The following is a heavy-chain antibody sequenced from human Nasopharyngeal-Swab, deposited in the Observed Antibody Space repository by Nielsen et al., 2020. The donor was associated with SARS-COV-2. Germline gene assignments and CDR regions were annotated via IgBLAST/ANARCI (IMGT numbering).Heavy chain of an antibody. Sequence: ASVKVSCKASGYTFTSYGVSWVRQAPGQGLEWMGWISAYNADTHYAQKFQDRASMTTDTSTSTVYMDLSSLRSEDTAVYYCARGPDPALKFDPWGQGTLVAVSS. V-gene: IGHV1-18*01. CDR1: GYTFTSYG. J-gene: IGHJ5*02. CDR3: ARGPDPALKFDP. CDR2: ISAYNADT. D-gene: IGHD5-18*01.